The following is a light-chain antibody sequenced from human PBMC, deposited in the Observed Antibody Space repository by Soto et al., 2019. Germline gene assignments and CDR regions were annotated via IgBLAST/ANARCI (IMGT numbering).Light chain of an antibody. CDR1: QSVSSNY. CDR2: SAS. J-gene: IGKJ1*01. CDR3: QHYGSSSSWT. Sequence: EMVLTQSPGTLSLSPGERATLSSRASQSVSSNYLAWYQQKPDQAPRLVIYSASSRATGIPDRFRGSGSGTDFTLTITRLEPEDFAVYYCQHYGSSSSWTFGQGTKVEIK. V-gene: IGKV3-20*01.